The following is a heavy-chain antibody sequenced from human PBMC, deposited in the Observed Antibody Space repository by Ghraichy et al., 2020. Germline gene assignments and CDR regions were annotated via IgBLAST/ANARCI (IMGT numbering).Heavy chain of an antibody. Sequence: GGSLRLSCAASGFTFSTYGMHWVRQAPGKGLEWVAVISYEGSNKYYAYSAKGRFTISRDNSKNTLDLQMNSLRDEDTAVYYCAKGNLQQGDYFDYWGQGTLVTVSS. D-gene: IGHD1-14*01. CDR2: ISYEGSNK. V-gene: IGHV3-30*18. J-gene: IGHJ4*02. CDR3: AKGNLQQGDYFDY. CDR1: GFTFSTYG.